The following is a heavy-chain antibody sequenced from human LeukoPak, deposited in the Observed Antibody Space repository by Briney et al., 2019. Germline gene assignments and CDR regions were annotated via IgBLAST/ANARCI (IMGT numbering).Heavy chain of an antibody. CDR2: IKQDGSEK. CDR1: GFTFSSYW. V-gene: IGHV3-7*01. Sequence: GGSLRLSCAASGFTFSSYWMSWVRQAPGKGLEWVANIKQDGSEKYYVDSVKGRFTISRDNAKNSLYLQMNSLRAEDTAVYYCARGGRHTAPFGVLYWGQGTLVTVSS. D-gene: IGHD3-3*01. CDR3: ARGGRHTAPFGVLY. J-gene: IGHJ4*02.